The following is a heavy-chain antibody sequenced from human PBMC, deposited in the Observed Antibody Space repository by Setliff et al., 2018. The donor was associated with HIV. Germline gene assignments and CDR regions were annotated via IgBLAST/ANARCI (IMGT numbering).Heavy chain of an antibody. CDR1: GASITSHY. Sequence: PSETLSLTCTVSGASITSHYWNWIRQPPGKGLEWLGNFYYSGSTNYNPSLKSRISISVDTSKSQFSLKLTSLTAADTAVYYCAGDRSSDYNFWSGYQYYFDYWGQGTLVTSPQ. CDR3: AGDRSSDYNFWSGYQYYFDY. V-gene: IGHV4-59*11. CDR2: FYYSGST. D-gene: IGHD3-3*01. J-gene: IGHJ4*02.